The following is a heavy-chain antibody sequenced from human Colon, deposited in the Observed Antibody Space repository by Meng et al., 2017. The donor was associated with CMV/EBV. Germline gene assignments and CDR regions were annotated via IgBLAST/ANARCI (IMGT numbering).Heavy chain of an antibody. V-gene: IGHV1-2*02. CDR1: TFTGYS. D-gene: IGHD3-3*01. CDR2: IRPNSGAT. J-gene: IGHJ3*02. CDR3: ARARYYDFWSGYQDAFDI. Sequence: TFTGYSMDWVGRAPGRGVEWMRWIRPNSGATKYTQKFQGRVNITRDTSISTAYMELSRLRSDDTAVYYCARARYYDFWSGYQDAFDIWGQGTMVTVSS.